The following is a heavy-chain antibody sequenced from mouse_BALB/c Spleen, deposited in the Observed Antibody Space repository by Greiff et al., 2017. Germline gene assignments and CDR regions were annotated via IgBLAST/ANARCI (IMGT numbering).Heavy chain of an antibody. CDR2: IYPYNGGT. Sequence: EVQLQESGPELVKPGASVKISCKASGYTFTDYNMHWVKQSHGKSLEWIGYIYPYNGGTGYNQKFKSKATLTVDNSSSTAYMELRSLTSEDSAVYYCARAEGPLLRLAYWGQGTLVTVSA. V-gene: IGHV1S29*02. CDR3: ARAEGPLLRLAY. J-gene: IGHJ3*01. D-gene: IGHD1-2*01. CDR1: GYTFTDYN.